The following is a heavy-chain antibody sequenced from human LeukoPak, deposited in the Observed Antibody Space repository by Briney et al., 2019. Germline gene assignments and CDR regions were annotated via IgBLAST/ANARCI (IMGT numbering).Heavy chain of an antibody. D-gene: IGHD2-15*01. CDR2: IYYTGST. CDR1: GCSTRTYI. J-gene: IGHJ4*02. V-gene: IGHV4-59*08. Sequence: PSETLSLTCTVSGCSTRTYIWSGMSQPPGKGLEWMGHIYYTGSTNYNPSLKSRVTISVDTSKNQFSLKLSSVTAADTAVYYCARHKGGGSYPHDYCVWGALVTVSS. CDR3: ARHKGGGSYPHDY.